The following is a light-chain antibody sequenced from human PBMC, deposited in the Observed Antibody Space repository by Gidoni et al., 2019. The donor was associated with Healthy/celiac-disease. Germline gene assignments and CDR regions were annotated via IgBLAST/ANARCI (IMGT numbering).Light chain of an antibody. Sequence: IVMTQTPDSLDWSLVARTTINCKSSQSVLYSSNNKNSLAWYQQKPGQPPKLLFYWASTRESGVPDRFSGSGSGTDFTLTISSLQAEDVAVYYCQQYYSAPQTFXXXTKLEIK. CDR2: WAS. CDR3: QQYYSAPQT. V-gene: IGKV4-1*01. CDR1: QSVLYSSNNKNS. J-gene: IGKJ2*01.